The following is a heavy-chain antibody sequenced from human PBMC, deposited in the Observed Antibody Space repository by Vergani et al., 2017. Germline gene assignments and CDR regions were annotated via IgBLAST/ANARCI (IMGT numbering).Heavy chain of an antibody. CDR1: GDTFSDYY. CDR3: ARELAAVSYYYGMDV. J-gene: IGHJ6*02. V-gene: IGHV1-2*02. CDR2: INPNTGGT. D-gene: IGHD6-13*01. Sequence: QVQLVQSGAEVKKSGASVKVSCKASGDTFSDYYIHWLRQAPGQGLEWMAWINPNTGGTNYAQKFQGRVTMTRDTSISTAYMELSRLTSDDTAVYYCARELAAVSYYYGMDVWGQGTTVTVSS.